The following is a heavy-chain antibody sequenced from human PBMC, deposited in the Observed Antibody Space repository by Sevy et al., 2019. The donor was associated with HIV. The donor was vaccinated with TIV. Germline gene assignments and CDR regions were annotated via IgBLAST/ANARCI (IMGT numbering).Heavy chain of an antibody. D-gene: IGHD3-22*01. CDR2: ISYDGSNK. J-gene: IGHJ3*02. CDR3: ARDSLSGYYDSSGYYSGAFDI. CDR1: GFTFSSYA. Sequence: GGSLRLSCAASGFTFSSYAMHWVRQAPGKGLEWVAVISYDGSNKYYADSVKGRFTISRDNSKNTLYLQMNSLRAEDTAVYYCARDSLSGYYDSSGYYSGAFDIWGQGTMVTVSS. V-gene: IGHV3-30-3*01.